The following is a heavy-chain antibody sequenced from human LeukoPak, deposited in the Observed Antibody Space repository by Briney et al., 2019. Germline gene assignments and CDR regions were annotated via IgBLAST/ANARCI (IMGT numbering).Heavy chain of an antibody. Sequence: PGGSLRLSCAASGFSLNTFWMSWVRQAPGKGLEWVANIHRDGSVRHYVESVRGRFTISRDNAKNSLFLQMNSLRVEDTAVYYCAREDGGWLRADLWGQGTLVTVSS. CDR3: AREDGGWLRADL. V-gene: IGHV3-7*01. D-gene: IGHD5-24*01. CDR1: GFSLNTFW. CDR2: IHRDGSVR. J-gene: IGHJ5*02.